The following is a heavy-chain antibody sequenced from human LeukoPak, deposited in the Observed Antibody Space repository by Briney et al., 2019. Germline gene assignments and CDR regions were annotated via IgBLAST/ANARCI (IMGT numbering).Heavy chain of an antibody. CDR2: ISTYNGNT. J-gene: IGHJ4*02. V-gene: IGHV1-18*01. CDR3: ATDLVYDSSGYIYDY. CDR1: GYTFTNYG. D-gene: IGHD3-22*01. Sequence: ASVKVSCKASGYTFTNYGISWVRQAPGQGLEWMGWISTYNGNTSYAQNLQGRVTMTTDTSTNTAYMELRSLTSDDTAVYYCATDLVYDSSGYIYDYWGQGTLVTVSS.